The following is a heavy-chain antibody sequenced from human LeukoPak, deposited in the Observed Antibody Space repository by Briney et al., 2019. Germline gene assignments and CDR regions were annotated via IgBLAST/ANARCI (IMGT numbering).Heavy chain of an antibody. D-gene: IGHD6-19*01. CDR2: ISGSGGST. V-gene: IGHV3-23*01. J-gene: IGHJ4*02. CDR1: GFTFSSYA. CDR3: AKDHLGSSGWYYFDY. Sequence: GGSLRLSCAASGFTFSSYAMSWVRQAPGKGLEWVSAISGSGGSTYYAASVKGRFTISRDNSKNTLYLQMNSLRAEDTAVYYCAKDHLGSSGWYYFDYWGQGTLVTVSS.